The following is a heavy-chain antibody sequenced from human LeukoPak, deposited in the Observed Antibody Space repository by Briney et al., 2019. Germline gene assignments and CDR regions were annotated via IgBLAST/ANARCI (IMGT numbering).Heavy chain of an antibody. J-gene: IGHJ4*02. D-gene: IGHD3-3*01. Sequence: KXXCKASGXXXXXXYXHWVRQXPXQGXEXXGXXXXSGGSTSYAQKFQGRVTMTRDTSTSTVYMELSSLRSEDTAVYYCARSERGGITIFGVVNPAPDYWGQGTLVTVSS. V-gene: IGHV1-46*01. CDR1: GXXXXXXY. CDR3: ARSERGGITIFGVVNPAPDY. CDR2: XXXSGGST.